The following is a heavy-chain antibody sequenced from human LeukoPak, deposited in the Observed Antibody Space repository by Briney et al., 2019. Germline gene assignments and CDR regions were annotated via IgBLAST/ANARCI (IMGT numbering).Heavy chain of an antibody. CDR2: IYYSGST. D-gene: IGHD3-3*01. CDR1: GGSISSSSYY. V-gene: IGHV4-39*01. CDR3: ARHEYYDFWSGYYTPGGMDV. J-gene: IGHJ6*02. Sequence: PSETLSLTCTVSGGSISSSSYYWGWIRQPPGKGLEWIGSIYYSGSTYCNPSLKSRVTISVDTSKNQFSLKLSSVTAADTAVYYCARHEYYDFWSGYYTPGGMDVWGQGTTVTVSS.